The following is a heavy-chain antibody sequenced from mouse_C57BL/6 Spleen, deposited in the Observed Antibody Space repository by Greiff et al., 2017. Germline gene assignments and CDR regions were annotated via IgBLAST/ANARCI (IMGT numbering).Heavy chain of an antibody. CDR3: ASSPADGYWAMGY. D-gene: IGHD2-3*01. J-gene: IGHJ4*01. CDR1: GYTFTSYW. V-gene: IGHV1-64*01. Sequence: QVQLQQPGAELVKPGASVKMSCKASGYTFTSYWMHWVKQRPGQGLEWIGMIHPNSGSTNYNEKFKSKATLTVDKSSSTAYMQLSSLTSEDSAVYYCASSPADGYWAMGYWGQGTSVTVSS. CDR2: IHPNSGST.